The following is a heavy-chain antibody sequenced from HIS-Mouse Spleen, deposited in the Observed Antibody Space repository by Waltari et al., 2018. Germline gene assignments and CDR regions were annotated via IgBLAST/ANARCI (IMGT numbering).Heavy chain of an antibody. CDR3: AREIPYSSSWYDWYFDL. D-gene: IGHD6-13*01. V-gene: IGHV4-39*07. Sequence: QLQLQESGPGLVTPSETLSLTCTVSGGSISSSSYYLGWLRQPPGKGLEWVGSIYYSGSTYYNPSLKSRVTISVDTSKNQFSLKLSSVTAADTAVYYCAREIPYSSSWYDWYFDLWGRGTLVTVSS. CDR2: IYYSGST. CDR1: GGSISSSSYY. J-gene: IGHJ2*01.